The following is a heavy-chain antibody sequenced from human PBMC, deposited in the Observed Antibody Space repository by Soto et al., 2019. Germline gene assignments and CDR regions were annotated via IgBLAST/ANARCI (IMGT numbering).Heavy chain of an antibody. CDR2: IYYSGST. CDR1: GGSISSSSYY. Sequence: QLQLQESGPGLVKPSETLSLTCTVSGGSISSSSYYWGWIRQPPGKGLEWIGSIYYSGSTSYNPSLKSRVTISVDTSKHQFSLKLSSVTAADTAVYYCARETIFGVVIILDAFDIWGQGTMVTVSS. J-gene: IGHJ3*02. D-gene: IGHD3-3*01. V-gene: IGHV4-39*01. CDR3: ARETIFGVVIILDAFDI.